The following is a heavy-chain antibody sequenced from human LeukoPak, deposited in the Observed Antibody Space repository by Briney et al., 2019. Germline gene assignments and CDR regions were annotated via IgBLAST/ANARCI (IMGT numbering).Heavy chain of an antibody. D-gene: IGHD3-3*01. CDR1: GFTFSSYW. CDR3: ARGGTFGVDRNDY. V-gene: IGHV3-21*01. CDR2: IPAKRSYL. J-gene: IGHJ4*02. Sequence: GGSLRLSCAASGFTFSSYWMHWVRQAPGKGLEWVSSIPAKRSYLYYADSVKGRFTISRDNAKNSVYLEMSSLTDEDTAVYYCARGGTFGVDRNDYWGQGTLVTVSS.